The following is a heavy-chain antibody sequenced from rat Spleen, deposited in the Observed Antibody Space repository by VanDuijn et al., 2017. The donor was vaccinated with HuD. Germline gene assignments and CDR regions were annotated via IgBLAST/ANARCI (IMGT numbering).Heavy chain of an antibody. D-gene: IGHD1-7*01. V-gene: IGHV5S10*01. CDR1: GFTFSDYN. CDR3: ATPPYYGPIFDY. Sequence: EVQLVESGGGLVQPGRSLKLSCAASGFTFSDYNMAWVRQAPKKGLEWVATIIYDGSRTYYRDSVKGRFTISRDNAKSTLYLQMDSLRSEDTATYYCATPPYYGPIFDYWGQGVMVTVSS. J-gene: IGHJ2*01. CDR2: IIYDGSRT.